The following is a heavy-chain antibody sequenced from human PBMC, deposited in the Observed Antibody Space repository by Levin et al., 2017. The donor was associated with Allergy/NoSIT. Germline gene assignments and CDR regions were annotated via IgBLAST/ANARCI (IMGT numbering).Heavy chain of an antibody. J-gene: IGHJ4*02. D-gene: IGHD2-2*01. V-gene: IGHV4-39*01. CDR2: IYYSGST. CDR1: GGSISSSSYY. CDR3: ARHGDIVVVPAFDY. Sequence: GSLRLSCTVSGGSISSSSYYWGWIRQPPGKGLEWIGSIYYSGSTYYNPSLKSRVTISVDTSKNQFSLKLSSVTAADTAVYYCARHGDIVVVPAFDYWGQGTLVTVSS.